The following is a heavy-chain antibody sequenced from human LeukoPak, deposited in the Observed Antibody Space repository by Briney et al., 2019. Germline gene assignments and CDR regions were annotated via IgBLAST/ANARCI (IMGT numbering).Heavy chain of an antibody. CDR2: IKQDGSEK. Sequence: PGGSLRLSCAASGFTLSSYWMSWVRQAPGKGLEWVANIKQDGSEKYYVDSVKGRFTISRDNAKNSLYLQMNSLRAEDTAVYYCAREKRWLQSTVDYWGQGTLVTVSS. D-gene: IGHD5-24*01. J-gene: IGHJ4*02. V-gene: IGHV3-7*01. CDR3: AREKRWLQSTVDY. CDR1: GFTLSSYW.